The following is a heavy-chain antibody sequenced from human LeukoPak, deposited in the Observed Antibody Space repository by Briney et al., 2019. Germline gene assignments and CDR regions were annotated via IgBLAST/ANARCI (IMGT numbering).Heavy chain of an antibody. CDR1: GGTFSSYA. D-gene: IGHD3-22*01. J-gene: IGHJ5*02. CDR2: IIPIFGTA. V-gene: IGHV1-69*05. CDR3: ASRASDYYDSSGYYYWFDP. Sequence: SSVKVSCKASGGTFSSYAISWVRQAPGQGLEWMGGIIPIFGTANYAQKFQGRVTITTDESTSTAYKELSSLRSEDTAVYYCASRASDYYDSSGYYYWFDPWGQGTLVTVSS.